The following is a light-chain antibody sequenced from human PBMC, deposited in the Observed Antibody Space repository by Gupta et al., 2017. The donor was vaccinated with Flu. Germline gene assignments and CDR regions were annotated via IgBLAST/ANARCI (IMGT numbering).Light chain of an antibody. CDR1: QNIRTF. J-gene: IGKJ1*01. CDR2: DAS. Sequence: PSSLSPSVGDRVTITCRTSQNIRTFLNWYQQTPGKAPKLLIFDASSLQSGVPSRFSGSGSGTDFTLTISSLQPEDSATYFCQQSYSTPRTFGLGTTLEI. V-gene: IGKV1-39*01. CDR3: QQSYSTPRT.